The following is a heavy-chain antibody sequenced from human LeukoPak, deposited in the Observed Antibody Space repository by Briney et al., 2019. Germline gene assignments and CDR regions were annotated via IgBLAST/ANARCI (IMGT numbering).Heavy chain of an antibody. Sequence: GGSLRLSCAASGFTFNRHWMHWVRQTPGKGLVWLARISPDGYITTYADAVKGRFTISRDNARNTLDLQMTSLRPEDTAVYYCVSFYETYWGRGTLVTVSS. CDR1: GFTFNRHW. CDR3: VSFYETY. CDR2: ISPDGYIT. J-gene: IGHJ4*02. V-gene: IGHV3-74*01. D-gene: IGHD2/OR15-2a*01.